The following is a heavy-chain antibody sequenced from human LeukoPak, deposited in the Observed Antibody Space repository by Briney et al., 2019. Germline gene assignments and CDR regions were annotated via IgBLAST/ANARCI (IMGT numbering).Heavy chain of an antibody. CDR2: IIPIFGTA. CDR3: ARPYGSGSYFDY. D-gene: IGHD3-10*01. CDR1: GGTFSSYA. J-gene: IGHJ4*02. V-gene: IGHV1-69*06. Sequence: SVKVSCKASGGTFSSYAISWVRQAPGQGLEWMGGIIPIFGTASYAQKFQGRVTITADKSTSTAYMELSSLRSEDTAVYYCARPYGSGSYFDYWGQGTLVTVSS.